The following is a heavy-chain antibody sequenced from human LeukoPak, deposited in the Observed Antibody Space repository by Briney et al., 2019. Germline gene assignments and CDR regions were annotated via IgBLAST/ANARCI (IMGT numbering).Heavy chain of an antibody. J-gene: IGHJ3*02. D-gene: IGHD2-15*01. CDR1: GFTFSSYS. CDR3: ARDRVCSGGSCYLRAFDI. Sequence: GGSLRLSCAASGFTFSSYSMNWVRQAPGKGLEWVSSISSSSSYIYYADSVKGRFTISRDNAKNSLYLQMNSLRAEDTAVYYCARDRVCSGGSCYLRAFDIWGQGTMVTVSS. CDR2: ISSSSSYI. V-gene: IGHV3-21*01.